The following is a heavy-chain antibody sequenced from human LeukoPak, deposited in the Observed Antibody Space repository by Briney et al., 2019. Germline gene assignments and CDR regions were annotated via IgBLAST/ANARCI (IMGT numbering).Heavy chain of an antibody. D-gene: IGHD3-22*01. J-gene: IGHJ4*02. V-gene: IGHV4-4*02. CDR3: ARVALYDTSGHNYFDY. Sequence: PSETLSLTCAVSGGSFSSYNWWSWVRQRQPPGKGLEWIGEIYRSGSINYNPSLKSRLTISLDKSKNQFSLRLSSVTAADTAIYYCARVALYDTSGHNYFDYWGQGALVTVSS. CDR1: GGSFSSYNW. CDR2: IYRSGSI.